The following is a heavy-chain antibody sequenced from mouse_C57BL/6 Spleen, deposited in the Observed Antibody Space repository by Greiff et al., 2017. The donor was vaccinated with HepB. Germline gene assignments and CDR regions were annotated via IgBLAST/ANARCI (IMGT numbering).Heavy chain of an antibody. Sequence: EVKLMESGPGMVKPSQSLSLTCTVPGYSITSGYDWHWIRHFPGNKLEWMGYISYSGNTNYNPTLKSRISITHDTSKNHFFLKLNSVTTEDTATYYCAREGVVHFAYWGQGTLVTVSA. J-gene: IGHJ3*01. CDR3: AREGVVHFAY. CDR2: ISYSGNT. CDR1: GYSITSGYD. D-gene: IGHD1-1*01. V-gene: IGHV3-1*01.